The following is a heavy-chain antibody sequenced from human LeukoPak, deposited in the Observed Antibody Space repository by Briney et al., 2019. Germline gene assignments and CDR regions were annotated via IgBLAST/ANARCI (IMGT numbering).Heavy chain of an antibody. CDR3: AIDTSIGKDSTNGFCSASEH. J-gene: IGHJ1*01. CDR1: GFTFSSYA. V-gene: IGHV3-23*01. CDR2: ISDSGDYT. Sequence: GGSLRLSCAASGFTFSSYAMSWVRQAPGQGLEWVSVISDSGDYTSYADSVRGRFTISRDNSRNTLYLQMISLRPEDTAVYYLAIDTSIGKDSTNGFCSASEHGGQGTLV. D-gene: IGHD2-8*01.